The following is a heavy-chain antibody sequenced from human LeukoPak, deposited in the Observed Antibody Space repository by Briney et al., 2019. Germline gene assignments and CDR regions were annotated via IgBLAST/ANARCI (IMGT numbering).Heavy chain of an antibody. CDR2: IYYSGST. J-gene: IGHJ4*02. V-gene: IGHV4-39*07. CDR3: ARAYGSGSYFDY. CDR1: GGSVSSSTNY. Sequence: PSETLSLTCTVSGGSVSSSTNYWGWIRQPPGKGLEWIGSIYYSGSTYYNPSLKSRVTISVDTSKNQFSLKLSSVTAADTAVYYCARAYGSGSYFDYWGQGTLVTVSS. D-gene: IGHD3-10*01.